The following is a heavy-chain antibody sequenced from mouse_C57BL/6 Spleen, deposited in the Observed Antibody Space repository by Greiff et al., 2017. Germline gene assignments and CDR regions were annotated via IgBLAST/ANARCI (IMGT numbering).Heavy chain of an antibody. Sequence: VQLQQSGAELVKPGASVKMSCKASGYTFTSYWITWVKQRPGQGLEWIGDIYPGSGSTNYNEKFKSKATLTVDTSSSTAYMQLSSLTSEDSAVXYCARNHDAHRGFAYWGQGTLVTVSA. V-gene: IGHV1-55*01. CDR1: GYTFTSYW. CDR3: ARNHDAHRGFAY. D-gene: IGHD2-3*01. J-gene: IGHJ3*01. CDR2: IYPGSGST.